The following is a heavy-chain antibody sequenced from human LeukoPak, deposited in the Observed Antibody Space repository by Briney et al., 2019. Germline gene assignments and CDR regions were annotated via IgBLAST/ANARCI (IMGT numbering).Heavy chain of an antibody. CDR3: ADQRYGPPGY. D-gene: IGHD2-2*01. CDR2: ISYDGSNK. Sequence: SGGSLRLSCAASGFTFTSSAMHWVRQAPGKGLEWVAVISYDGSNKYYADSVKGRLTISRDDFKSTLYLHMNSLRPDDTAVYYCADQRYGPPGYWGQGTLVTVSS. J-gene: IGHJ4*02. CDR1: GFTFTSSA. V-gene: IGHV3-30-3*01.